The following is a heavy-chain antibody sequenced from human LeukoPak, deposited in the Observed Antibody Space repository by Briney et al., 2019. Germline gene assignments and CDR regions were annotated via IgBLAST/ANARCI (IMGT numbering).Heavy chain of an antibody. Sequence: GGSLRLSCAASGFTFSSYWMTWVRQAPGKGLEWVANIKQDGSEKYYVDSVKGRFTISRDNSKNTLYLQMNSLRAEDTAVYYCAKVRTGHYFDYWGQGTLATVSS. D-gene: IGHD1-1*01. V-gene: IGHV3-7*03. CDR2: IKQDGSEK. CDR3: AKVRTGHYFDY. CDR1: GFTFSSYW. J-gene: IGHJ4*02.